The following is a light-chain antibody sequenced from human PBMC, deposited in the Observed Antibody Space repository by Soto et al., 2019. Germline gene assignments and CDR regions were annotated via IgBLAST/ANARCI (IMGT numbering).Light chain of an antibody. V-gene: IGKV4-1*01. Sequence: DIVMTQSPDSLAVSLGERATINCKSSQSVLYSSNNKNYLAWYQQKPGQPPKLLIYWASTRESGVPDRFSGSGSGTDFTLTISSLQAEDGAVYYCQQYDTNALTFGGGTKVGVK. CDR2: WAS. J-gene: IGKJ4*01. CDR3: QQYDTNALT. CDR1: QSVLYSSNNKNY.